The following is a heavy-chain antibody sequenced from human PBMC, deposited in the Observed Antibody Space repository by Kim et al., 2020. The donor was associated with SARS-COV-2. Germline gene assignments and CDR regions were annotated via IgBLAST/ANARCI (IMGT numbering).Heavy chain of an antibody. CDR2: INHSGRT. CDR1: GGSVSGFY. Sequence: SETLSLTCAVYGGSVSGFYWSWIRQPPGRGLEWIGEINHSGRTNYNPSLKSRVTISVDTSKNQFSLRLTSVTAADTAVYYCARRLYNTSGSGSHYCDLWGQGTLVTVSS. D-gene: IGHD3-10*01. J-gene: IGHJ4*02. V-gene: IGHV4-34*01. CDR3: ARRLYNTSGSGSHYCDL.